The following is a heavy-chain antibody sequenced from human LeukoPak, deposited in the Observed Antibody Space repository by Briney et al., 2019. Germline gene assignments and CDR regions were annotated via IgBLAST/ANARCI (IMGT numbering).Heavy chain of an antibody. Sequence: GGSLRLSCAASGFTFSSYWMHWVRQAPGKGLGWVSRINSDGSRTSYADSVKGRFTISRDNAKNTLYLQMNSLRAEDTAVYYCSRERELPNDAFDIWGQGTMVTVSS. D-gene: IGHD1-26*01. CDR2: INSDGSRT. J-gene: IGHJ3*02. V-gene: IGHV3-74*01. CDR3: SRERELPNDAFDI. CDR1: GFTFSSYW.